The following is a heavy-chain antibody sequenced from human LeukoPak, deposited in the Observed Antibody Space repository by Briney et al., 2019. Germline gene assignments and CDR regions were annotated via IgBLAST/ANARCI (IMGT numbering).Heavy chain of an antibody. V-gene: IGHV4-61*02. D-gene: IGHD2-2*03. CDR2: IYTSGST. J-gene: IGHJ5*02. CDR1: GDSISSGSYY. Sequence: SETLSLTCTVSGDSISSGSYYWSWIRQPAGKGLEWIGRIYTSGSTNYNPSLKSRVTISVDTSKNQFSLKLSSVTAADTAVYYCARDRGYSMINWFDPWGQGTLVTVSS. CDR3: ARDRGYSMINWFDP.